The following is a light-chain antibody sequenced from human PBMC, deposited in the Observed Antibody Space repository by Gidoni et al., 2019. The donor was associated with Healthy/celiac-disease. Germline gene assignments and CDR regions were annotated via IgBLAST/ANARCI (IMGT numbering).Light chain of an antibody. V-gene: IGKV1-5*01. CDR1: QSISSW. CDR2: AAS. J-gene: IGKJ2*01. CDR3: QQYSSAYT. Sequence: DIQMTQSPSTLSASVGDRVTISCRASQSISSWLAWYQQKTGKAPMLLIYAASSLESGVPSRFSSSGSRTEFTLTISSLQADDFATYYCQQYSSAYTFGQGTKLEIK.